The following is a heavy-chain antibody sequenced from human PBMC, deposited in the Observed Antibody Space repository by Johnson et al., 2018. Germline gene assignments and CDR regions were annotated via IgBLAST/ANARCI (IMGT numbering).Heavy chain of an antibody. D-gene: IGHD6-13*01. Sequence: EVQLVESGGGLVKPGGSLRLSCAASGFTFSNAWMNWVRQAPGKGLEWVGRIKSKTDGGTTDYAAPVKGRFTISRDDSKNTLYLQMNSLKTEDTAVYYCTKDLRHAAAGPGYYYYMDVWGKWTTVTVSS. V-gene: IGHV3-15*07. J-gene: IGHJ6*03. CDR1: GFTFSNAW. CDR3: TKDLRHAAAGPGYYYYMDV. CDR2: IKSKTDGGTT.